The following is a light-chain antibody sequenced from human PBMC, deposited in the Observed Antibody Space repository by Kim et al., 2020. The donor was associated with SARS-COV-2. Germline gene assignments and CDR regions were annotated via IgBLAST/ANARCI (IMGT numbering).Light chain of an antibody. CDR2: AAS. J-gene: IGKJ2*01. CDR1: QSVSSSY. CDR3: QQYDRSAVYT. V-gene: IGKV3-20*01. Sequence: EIVLTQSPGTLSLSPGERATLSCRASQSVSSSYLAWYQQKPGQAPRLLMYAASSRATGIPDRFSGSGSETDFTLTISRLEPEDFAVYYCQQYDRSAVYTFGQGTKLEIK.